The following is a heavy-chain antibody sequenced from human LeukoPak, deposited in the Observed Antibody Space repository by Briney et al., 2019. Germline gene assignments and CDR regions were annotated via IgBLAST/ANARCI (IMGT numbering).Heavy chain of an antibody. CDR3: AKGITAADTGLDY. CDR2: ISANGDKS. Sequence: PGGSLRLSCTASGFIFSSYTMSWVRQAPGRGLEWVSTISANGDKSYYADSVKGRFTVSRDISKNTLYLQMNSLRAEDTALYYCAKGITAADTGLDYWGQGTLVTVSS. V-gene: IGHV3-23*01. D-gene: IGHD6-13*01. CDR1: GFIFSSYT. J-gene: IGHJ4*02.